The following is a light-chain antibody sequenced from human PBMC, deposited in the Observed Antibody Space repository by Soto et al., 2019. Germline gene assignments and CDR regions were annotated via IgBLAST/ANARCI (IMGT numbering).Light chain of an antibody. V-gene: IGKV1-9*01. J-gene: IGKJ3*01. CDR1: QGISSY. Sequence: DIQLTQCPSFLSASVGDRVTITCRASQGISSYLAWYQQKPGKAPKLLIHDASTLQTGVPSRFSGSGSGTEFTLTITSLQPEDFATYYCQQLNSYPRFTFGPGTKVDVK. CDR2: DAS. CDR3: QQLNSYPRFT.